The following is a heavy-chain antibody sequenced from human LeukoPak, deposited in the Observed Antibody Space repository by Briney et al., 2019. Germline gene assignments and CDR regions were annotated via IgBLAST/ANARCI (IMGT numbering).Heavy chain of an antibody. Sequence: GGSLRLSCTASGFTFSSYWMSWVRQAPGKGLEWVANIKQDGSEKDYVDSVKGRFTISRDNAKNSLYLQMNSLRAEDTAVYYCARYCGGDCYGMDVWGQGTTVIVS. D-gene: IGHD2-21*01. CDR2: IKQDGSEK. CDR3: ARYCGGDCYGMDV. J-gene: IGHJ6*02. CDR1: GFTFSSYW. V-gene: IGHV3-7*01.